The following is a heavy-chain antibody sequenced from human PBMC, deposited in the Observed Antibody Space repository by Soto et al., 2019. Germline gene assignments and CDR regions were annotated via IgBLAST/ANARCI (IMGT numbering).Heavy chain of an antibody. D-gene: IGHD1-26*01. J-gene: IGHJ5*02. CDR2: TYYRSKWYE. V-gene: IGHV6-1*01. Sequence: SQTLSLTSALSGDSVSSNSAAWNWIRQSPSRGLEWLGRTYYRSKWYEEYAASVKSRITINPDTSKNQFSLQLNSVSTEDTSVYYFARTVGWLDPWGQGSLVPVSS. CDR1: GDSVSSNSAA. CDR3: ARTVGWLDP.